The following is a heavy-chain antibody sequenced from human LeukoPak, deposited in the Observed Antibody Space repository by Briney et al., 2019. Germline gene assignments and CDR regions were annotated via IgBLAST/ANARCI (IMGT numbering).Heavy chain of an antibody. V-gene: IGHV1-2*02. D-gene: IGHD4-17*01. CDR1: GYTFTAYY. CDR2: INPNSGGT. Sequence: ASVKVSCKASGYTFTAYYMHWVRQAPGQGLEWMGWINPNSGGTNYAQQVQGRVTMNRDTTISTAYMELSRLRSDDTAVYYCESRPQDGHDPAENFDYWGQGTLVTVSS. J-gene: IGHJ4*02. CDR3: ESRPQDGHDPAENFDY.